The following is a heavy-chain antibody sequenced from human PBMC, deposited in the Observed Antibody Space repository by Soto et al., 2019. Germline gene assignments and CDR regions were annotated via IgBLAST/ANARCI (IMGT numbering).Heavy chain of an antibody. CDR2: ISYDGSNK. CDR1: GFTFSSYG. Sequence: QVQLVESGGGVVQPGRSLRLSCAASGFTFSSYGMHWVRQAPGKGLEWVAVISYDGSNKYYADSVKGRFTISRDNSKNTLYLQMNSLRAEDTAVYYCAKSWEGGPYYYYGMDVWGQGTTVTVSS. V-gene: IGHV3-30*18. J-gene: IGHJ6*02. CDR3: AKSWEGGPYYYYGMDV. D-gene: IGHD2-15*01.